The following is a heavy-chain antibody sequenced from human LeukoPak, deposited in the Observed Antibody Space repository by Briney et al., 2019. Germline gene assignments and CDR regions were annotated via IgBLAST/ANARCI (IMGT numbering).Heavy chain of an antibody. J-gene: IGHJ6*04. D-gene: IGHD3-10*02. CDR1: GFTFSSYE. CDR2: INWNGGST. Sequence: GGSLRLSCAASGFTFSSYEMNWVRQAPGKGLEWVSGINWNGGSTGYADSVKGRFTISRDNAKNSLYLQMNSLRAEDTAVYYCAELGITMIGGVWGKGTTVTISS. V-gene: IGHV3-20*04. CDR3: AELGITMIGGV.